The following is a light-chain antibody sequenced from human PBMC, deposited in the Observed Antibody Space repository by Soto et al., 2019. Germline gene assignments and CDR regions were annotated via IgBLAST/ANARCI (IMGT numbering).Light chain of an antibody. Sequence: QSALTQPASVSGSPGQSITISCTGTSSDIGGYNYVSWYQQHPGKAPKLMLYEVSNRPSGVSNRFSGSKSGNTASLTISGLQAADEADYYRNSYTSSSTLYVFGTGTKVTV. J-gene: IGLJ1*01. CDR2: EVS. V-gene: IGLV2-14*01. CDR3: NSYTSSSTLYV. CDR1: SSDIGGYNY.